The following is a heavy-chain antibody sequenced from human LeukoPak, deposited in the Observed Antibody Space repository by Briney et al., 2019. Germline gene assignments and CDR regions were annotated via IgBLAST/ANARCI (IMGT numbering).Heavy chain of an antibody. CDR3: ARGTPNSSSWYLDAFDI. J-gene: IGHJ3*02. CDR2: IIRILGIA. V-gene: IGHV1-69*04. D-gene: IGHD6-13*01. Sequence: GASVKVSCKASVGTFSSYAISWVRQATGQGLEWMGRIIRILGIANYAQKFQGRVTITADKSTSTAYMELSSLRSEDTAVYYCARGTPNSSSWYLDAFDIWGQGTMVTVSS. CDR1: VGTFSSYA.